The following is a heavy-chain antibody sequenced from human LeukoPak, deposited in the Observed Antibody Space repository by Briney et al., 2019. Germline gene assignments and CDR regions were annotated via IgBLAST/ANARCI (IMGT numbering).Heavy chain of an antibody. J-gene: IGHJ4*02. Sequence: PSDTLSLTCTVPGGSVSGYYGSWIRQPPGKGLEWIGYIHYSGSTNYNPSLKSRVTISVDTSKNQFSLKLSSVTAADTAIYYCARGGSKQWLVDDSWGQGTLVTVSS. CDR2: IHYSGST. V-gene: IGHV4-59*02. D-gene: IGHD6-19*01. CDR1: GGSVSGYY. CDR3: ARGGSKQWLVDDS.